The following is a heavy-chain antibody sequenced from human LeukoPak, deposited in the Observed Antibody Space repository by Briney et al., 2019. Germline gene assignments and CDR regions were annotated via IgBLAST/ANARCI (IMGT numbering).Heavy chain of an antibody. CDR3: ARGDYDILTGYTHLQH. V-gene: IGHV4-34*01. CDR1: GGSFSGYY. J-gene: IGHJ1*01. CDR2: ITHTGRP. Sequence: PSETLSLTCGVYGGSFSGYYWTWIRQPPGKGLEWIGEITHTGRPNYNPSLKSRVTISVDTSKNQFSLKLSSVTAADTAVYYCARGDYDILTGYTHLQHWGQGTLVTVSS. D-gene: IGHD3-9*01.